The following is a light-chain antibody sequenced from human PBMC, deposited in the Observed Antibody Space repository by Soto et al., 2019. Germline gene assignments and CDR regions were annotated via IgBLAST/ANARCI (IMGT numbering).Light chain of an antibody. Sequence: QSALTQPPSASGSPGQSVTISCTGTSSDVGGYNYVSWYQQHPGKAPKLMIYEVSKRPSGVPDRFSGSKSGNTASLTVSGLQAEDEADYYCSSYAGSNNSVVFCGGTKLTVL. V-gene: IGLV2-8*01. CDR3: SSYAGSNNSVV. CDR1: SSDVGGYNY. CDR2: EVS. J-gene: IGLJ2*01.